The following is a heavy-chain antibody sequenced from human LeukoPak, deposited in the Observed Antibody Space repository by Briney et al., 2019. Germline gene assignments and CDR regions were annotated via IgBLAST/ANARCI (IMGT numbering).Heavy chain of an antibody. CDR1: GFTVSSNS. V-gene: IGHV3-53*01. J-gene: IGHJ4*02. D-gene: IGHD4/OR15-4a*01. CDR2: IYSGTI. Sequence: PGGSLRLSCTVSGFTVSSNSMSWVRQAPGKGLEWASFIYSGTIHYSDSVKGRFTISRGNSKNTLYLQMNSLRAEDTAVYYCARRAGAYSHPYDYWGQGTLVTVSS. CDR3: ARRAGAYSHPYDY.